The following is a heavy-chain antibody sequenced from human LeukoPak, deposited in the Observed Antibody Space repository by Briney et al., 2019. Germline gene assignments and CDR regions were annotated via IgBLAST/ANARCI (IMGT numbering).Heavy chain of an antibody. D-gene: IGHD2-15*01. Sequence: GGSLRLSCATSEFTFRGYAMHWIRQAPGKGLEWVAYITYDGTITYYADSVKGRLTISRDNSNNTLYLQMNSLTAEDTALYFCARGRRDPAYCRGSSCSSRFYFDSGDQGTVDTVPS. CDR2: ITYDGTIT. CDR3: ARGRRDPAYCRGSSCSSRFYFDS. J-gene: IGHJ4*02. CDR1: EFTFRGYA. V-gene: IGHV3-30-3*01.